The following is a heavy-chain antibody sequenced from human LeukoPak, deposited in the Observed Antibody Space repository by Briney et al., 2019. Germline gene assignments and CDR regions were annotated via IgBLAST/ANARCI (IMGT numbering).Heavy chain of an antibody. CDR1: GFIFSSYS. Sequence: PVGSLRLSCAASGFIFSSYSINWVRQAPGKGLEWVSYISSSSSAINYADSVKGRFTISRDNAKNSLYLQMNSLRDEDTAVYYCARAAVLDFWGQGTLVTVSS. J-gene: IGHJ4*02. CDR3: ARAAVLDF. D-gene: IGHD6-6*01. CDR2: ISSSSSAI. V-gene: IGHV3-48*02.